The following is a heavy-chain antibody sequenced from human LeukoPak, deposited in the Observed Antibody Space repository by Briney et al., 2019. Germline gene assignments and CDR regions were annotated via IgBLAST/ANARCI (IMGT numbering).Heavy chain of an antibody. CDR2: ISSNGGST. CDR1: GFTFSSYA. D-gene: IGHD3-9*01. CDR3: ARDLDDILTGYCDY. J-gene: IGHJ4*02. Sequence: PGGSLRLSCAAPGFTFSSYAMHWVRQAPGKGLEYVSAISSNGGSTYYANSVKGRFTISRDNSKNTLYLQMGSLRAEDMAVYYCARDLDDILTGYCDYWGQGTLVTVSS. V-gene: IGHV3-64*01.